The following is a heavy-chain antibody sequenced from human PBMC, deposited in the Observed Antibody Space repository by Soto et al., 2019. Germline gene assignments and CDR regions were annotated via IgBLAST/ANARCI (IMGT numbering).Heavy chain of an antibody. D-gene: IGHD2-2*01. CDR2: ISGGGSSI. Sequence: EVHLVESGGGLVKPGGSLRLSCAASGFTFSTYSMDWVRQAPGKGLEWVSSISGGGSSIYSADSVKGRFSISRDNAKNSLYLKMHILRAEDTAVYYCARVRGNAVIPGDTPEDSYMDVWGRGTTVAVSS. CDR3: ARVRGNAVIPGDTPEDSYMDV. J-gene: IGHJ6*03. CDR1: GFTFSTYS. V-gene: IGHV3-21*01.